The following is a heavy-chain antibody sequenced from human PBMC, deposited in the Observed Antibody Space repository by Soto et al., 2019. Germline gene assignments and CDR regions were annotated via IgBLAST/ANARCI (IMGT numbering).Heavy chain of an antibody. J-gene: IGHJ4*02. CDR1: GFTFSDYF. CDR3: ATEHVGGNYVFDY. CDR2: ISSSVIAI. D-gene: IGHD1-26*01. Sequence: GGSLRLSCAASGFTFSDYFLSWIRQAPGKGLEWVSYISSSVIAIYYADSVKGRFTISRDNAKNSLYLQMNSLRAEDTAVYYCATEHVGGNYVFDYWGQGTLVTVSS. V-gene: IGHV3-11*01.